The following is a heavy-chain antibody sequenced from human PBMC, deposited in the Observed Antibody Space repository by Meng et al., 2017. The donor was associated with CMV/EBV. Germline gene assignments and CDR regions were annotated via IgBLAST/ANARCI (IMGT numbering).Heavy chain of an antibody. CDR2: RKQDGSEK. CDR3: TRGRVVVPAASLGY. D-gene: IGHD2-2*01. Sequence: GESLKISRAAPGFTFSSYWMSWVRQAPGKGLEWVANRKQDGSEKYYVDSVEGRFTISRDNAKNSLYLQMNSLRAEDAAVYYCTRGRVVVPAASLGYWGQGTLVTVSS. V-gene: IGHV3-7*01. CDR1: GFTFSSYW. J-gene: IGHJ4*02.